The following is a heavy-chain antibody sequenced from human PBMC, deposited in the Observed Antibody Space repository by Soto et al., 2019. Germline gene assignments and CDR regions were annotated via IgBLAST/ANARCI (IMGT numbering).Heavy chain of an antibody. CDR1: GYTFTSYH. CDR2: ISAYNTNT. Sequence: QVQLVQSGAEVKKPGASVKVSCKTSGYTFTSYHISCVRQAPGQGRGWMGWISAYNTNTTYAQKFKGRVTMTTDTLTSTAYMALRSLRSEATAVYYCARDTPPTDYWGQGTLVTVSS. J-gene: IGHJ4*02. V-gene: IGHV1-18*01. CDR3: ARDTPPTDY.